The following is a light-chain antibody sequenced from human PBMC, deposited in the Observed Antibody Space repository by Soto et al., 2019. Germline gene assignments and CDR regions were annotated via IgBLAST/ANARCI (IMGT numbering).Light chain of an antibody. CDR1: QSVLYSSNNQNY. Sequence: DIVMTQSPDSLAVSLGERATINCKSSQSVLYSSNNQNYLAWYQQKPGQPPKLLIYWASTRESGVPDRFTGSGSGTDFTLTISSLQAEDVGVYYCQHYYSTPPTFGQGTKVDIK. CDR2: WAS. CDR3: QHYYSTPPT. J-gene: IGKJ1*01. V-gene: IGKV4-1*01.